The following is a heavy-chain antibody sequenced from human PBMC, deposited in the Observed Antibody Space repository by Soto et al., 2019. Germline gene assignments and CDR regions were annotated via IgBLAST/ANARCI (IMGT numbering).Heavy chain of an antibody. CDR1: GFTFSSYA. D-gene: IGHD3-22*01. J-gene: IGHJ4*02. CDR2: ISGSGGST. V-gene: IGHV3-23*01. CDR3: AKDRNYDSSGYYRFDY. Sequence: GSLRLSCAASGFTFSSYAMSWVRQAPGKGLEWVSAISGSGGSTYYADSVKGRFTISRDNSKNTLYLQMNSLRAEDTAVYYCAKDRNYDSSGYYRFDYWGQGTLVTVSS.